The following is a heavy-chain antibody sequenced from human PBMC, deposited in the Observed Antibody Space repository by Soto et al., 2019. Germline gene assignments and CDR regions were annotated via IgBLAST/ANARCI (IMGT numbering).Heavy chain of an antibody. Sequence: ASVKVSCKASGYTFTSYYMHWVRQAPGQGLEWMGIINPSGGSTSYAQKFQGRVTMTRDTSTSTVYMELSSLRSEDTAVYYCASGRTRSSITMIVVVDYGMDVWGQGTTVTVSS. CDR3: ASGRTRSSITMIVVVDYGMDV. V-gene: IGHV1-46*01. D-gene: IGHD3-22*01. CDR2: INPSGGST. CDR1: GYTFTSYY. J-gene: IGHJ6*02.